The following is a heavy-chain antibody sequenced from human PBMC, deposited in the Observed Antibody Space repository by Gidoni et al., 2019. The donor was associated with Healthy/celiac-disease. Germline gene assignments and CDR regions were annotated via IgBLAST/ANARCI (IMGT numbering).Heavy chain of an antibody. D-gene: IGHD6-19*01. CDR2: ISGSGGST. J-gene: IGHJ4*02. CDR1: GFTFSSYA. Sequence: EVQLLESGGGLVQPGGSLRLSCAASGFTFSSYAMRWVRQAPGKGLEWVSAISGSGGSTYYADSVKGRFTISRDNSKNTLYLQMNSLRAEDTAVYYCAKDRLSFPWLGHFDYWGQGTLVTVSS. CDR3: AKDRLSFPWLGHFDY. V-gene: IGHV3-23*01.